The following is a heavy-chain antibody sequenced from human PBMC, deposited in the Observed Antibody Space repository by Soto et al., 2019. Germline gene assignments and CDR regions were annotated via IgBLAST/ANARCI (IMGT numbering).Heavy chain of an antibody. CDR3: AKPACTGGSCYSNY. CDR1: GFTFSSYA. CDR2: ISGSGGST. Sequence: GGSLRLSCAASGFTFSSYAMSWVRQAPGKGLEWVSGISGSGGSTYYADSVKGRFTISRDNSKNTLYLQVNSLRAEDTAVYYCAKPACTGGSCYSNYWGQGTLVTVSS. V-gene: IGHV3-23*01. D-gene: IGHD2-15*01. J-gene: IGHJ4*02.